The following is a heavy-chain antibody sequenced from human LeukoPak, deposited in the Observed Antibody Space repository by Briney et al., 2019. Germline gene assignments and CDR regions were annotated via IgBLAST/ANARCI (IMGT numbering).Heavy chain of an antibody. CDR1: GFTFSSYW. Sequence: PGGSLRLSCAASGFTFSSYWMSWVRQAPGKELEWVANIKQDGSEKYYVDSVKGRFTISRDDAKNSLYLQMNSLRAEDTAVYYCARGGSSTLLWFGELLWGWFDPWGQGTLVTVSS. J-gene: IGHJ5*02. CDR3: ARGGSSTLLWFGELLWGWFDP. D-gene: IGHD3-10*01. CDR2: IKQDGSEK. V-gene: IGHV3-7*01.